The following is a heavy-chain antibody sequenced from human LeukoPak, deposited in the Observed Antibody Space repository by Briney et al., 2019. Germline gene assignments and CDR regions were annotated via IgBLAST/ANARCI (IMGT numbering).Heavy chain of an antibody. CDR3: ARALYPASNDAFDI. CDR1: GFTFSSYE. V-gene: IGHV3-48*03. D-gene: IGHD3-16*01. J-gene: IGHJ3*02. Sequence: PGGSLRLSCAASGFTFSSYEMNWVRQAPGKGLEWVSYISSSSSTIYYADSVKGRFTISRDNAKNSLYLQMNSLRAEDTAVYYCARALYPASNDAFDIWGQGTMVTVSS. CDR2: ISSSSSTI.